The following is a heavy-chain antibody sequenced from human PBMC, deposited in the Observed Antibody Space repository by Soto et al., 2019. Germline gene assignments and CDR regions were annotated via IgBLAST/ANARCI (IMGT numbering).Heavy chain of an antibody. CDR2: IWYDGSNK. CDR1: GFTFSSYG. Sequence: GGSLRLSCAASGFTFSSYGMHWVRQAPGKGLEWVAVIWYDGSNKYYADSVKGRFTISRDNSKNTLYLQMNSLRAEDTAVYYCAKAGVNTIFGVVTTHPYYYYYYMDVWGKGTTVTVSS. J-gene: IGHJ6*03. D-gene: IGHD3-3*01. V-gene: IGHV3-33*06. CDR3: AKAGVNTIFGVVTTHPYYYYYYMDV.